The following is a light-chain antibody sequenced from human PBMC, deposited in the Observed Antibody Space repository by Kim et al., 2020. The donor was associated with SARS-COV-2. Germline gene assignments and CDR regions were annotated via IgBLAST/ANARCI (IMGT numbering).Light chain of an antibody. J-gene: IGLJ2*01. CDR3: NTRDSSGNHLV. Sequence: ALGQTVRITCQGDSLRSYYASWYQQKPGRAPVLVIYGKNNRPSGIPDRFSGSSSGNTASWTITGAQAEDEADYYCNTRDSSGNHLVFGGGTQLTVL. CDR2: GKN. CDR1: SLRSYY. V-gene: IGLV3-19*01.